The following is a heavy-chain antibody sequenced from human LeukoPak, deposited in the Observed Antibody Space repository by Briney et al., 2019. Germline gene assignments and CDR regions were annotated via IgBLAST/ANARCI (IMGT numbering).Heavy chain of an antibody. CDR2: IVVGSGNT. D-gene: IGHD2-2*01. V-gene: IGHV1-58*02. CDR1: GFTFTSSG. CDR3: AADYCSSTSCYPGY. Sequence: SVKVSCKDSGFTFTSSGMQWVRQARGQRLEWIGWIVVGSGNTNYAQKFQERVTITRDMSTSTAYMELSSLRSEDTAVYYCAADYCSSTSCYPGYWGQGTLVTVSS. J-gene: IGHJ4*02.